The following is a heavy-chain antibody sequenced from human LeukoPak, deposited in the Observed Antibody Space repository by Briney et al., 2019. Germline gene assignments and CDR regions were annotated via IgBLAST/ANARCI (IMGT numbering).Heavy chain of an antibody. CDR3: ARWRSLYEFDP. D-gene: IGHD2-2*02. V-gene: IGHV4-59*01. CDR2: IYYSGST. Sequence: PSETLSLTCTVSGGSISSYYWSWIRQPPGKGLEWIGYIYYSGSTNYKSSLKSRVTISVDTSKNQFSLKLSSVTAADTAVYYCARWRSLYEFDPWGQGTLVTVSS. J-gene: IGHJ5*02. CDR1: GGSISSYY.